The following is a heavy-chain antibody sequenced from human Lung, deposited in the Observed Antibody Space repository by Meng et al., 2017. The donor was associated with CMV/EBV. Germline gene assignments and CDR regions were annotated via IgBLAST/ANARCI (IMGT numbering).Heavy chain of an antibody. V-gene: IGHV4-39*01. CDR1: GGSISSSSYY. CDR3: ARHHHSPTFDY. D-gene: IGHD1-14*01. Sequence: RRLQDSGPGLVKASETLSLTCTVSGGSISSSSYYWAWIRQPPGEGLEWIGSVVYSGTTYYTSSLKSRVSISVDTSKNQFSLKLSSVTAADTAVYYCARHHHSPTFDYWGQGTLVTVAS. J-gene: IGHJ4*02. CDR2: VVYSGTT.